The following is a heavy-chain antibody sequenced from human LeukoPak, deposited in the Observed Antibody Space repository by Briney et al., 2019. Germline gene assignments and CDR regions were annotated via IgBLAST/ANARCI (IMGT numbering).Heavy chain of an antibody. J-gene: IGHJ5*02. CDR1: GGSISSYY. V-gene: IGHV4-59*08. D-gene: IGHD3-10*01. Sequence: SETLSLTCTVSGGSISSYYWSWIRQPPGKGLEWIGYIYYSGSTNYNPSLKSRVTISVDTSKNQFSLKLSSVTAADTAVYCCASGHYYGSGSYFGWFDPWGQGTLVTVSS. CDR3: ASGHYYGSGSYFGWFDP. CDR2: IYYSGST.